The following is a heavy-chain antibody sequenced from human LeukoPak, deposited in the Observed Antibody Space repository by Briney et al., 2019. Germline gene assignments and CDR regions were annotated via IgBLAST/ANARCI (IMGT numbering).Heavy chain of an antibody. CDR1: GFTLSSYA. CDR3: ARSGPYCSSTSCYLIPHYYYYYYMDV. D-gene: IGHD2-2*01. J-gene: IGHJ6*03. Sequence: GGSLRLSCAASGFTLSSYAMHWVRQAPGKGLEYVSAISSNGGSTYYANSVKGRFTISRDNYKNTLYLQMGSLRAEDMAVYYCARSGPYCSSTSCYLIPHYYYYYYMDVWGKGTTVTISS. V-gene: IGHV3-64*01. CDR2: ISSNGGST.